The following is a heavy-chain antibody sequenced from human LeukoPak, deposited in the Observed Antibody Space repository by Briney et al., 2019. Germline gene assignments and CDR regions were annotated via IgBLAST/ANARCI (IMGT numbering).Heavy chain of an antibody. Sequence: SETLSLTCAVYGGSFSGHYWSWIRQPPGKGLEWIGEINHSGNTNYNPSLKSRVTISVDTSKNQLSPKLSSVTAADTAVYYCARVEGIYDILTGYYYWGQGTLVTVSS. CDR1: GGSFSGHY. D-gene: IGHD3-9*01. CDR2: INHSGNT. V-gene: IGHV4-34*01. CDR3: ARVEGIYDILTGYYY. J-gene: IGHJ4*02.